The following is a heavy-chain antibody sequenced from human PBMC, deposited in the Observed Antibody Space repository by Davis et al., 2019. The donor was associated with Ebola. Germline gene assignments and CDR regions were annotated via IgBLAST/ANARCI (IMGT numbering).Heavy chain of an antibody. J-gene: IGHJ4*02. CDR3: ARGRDYYDSSGYYYPYFDY. V-gene: IGHV4-39*07. CDR2: IYYSGST. CDR1: GGSISSSSYY. D-gene: IGHD3-22*01. Sequence: GSLRLSCTVSGGSISSSSYYWGWIRQPPGKGLEWIGSIYYSGSTYYNPSLKSRVTISVDTSKNQFSLKLSSVTAADTAVYYCARGRDYYDSSGYYYPYFDYWGQGTLVTVSS.